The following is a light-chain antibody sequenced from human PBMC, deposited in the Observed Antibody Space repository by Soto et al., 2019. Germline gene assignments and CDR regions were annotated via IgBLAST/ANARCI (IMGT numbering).Light chain of an antibody. CDR3: QQYTDRPRT. CDR1: QSVSSSF. J-gene: IGKJ1*01. V-gene: IGKV3-20*01. CDR2: DAS. Sequence: EIVLTQSPGTLSLSPGERATLSCRASQSVSSSFLAWYQQKPGQAPRLLIFDASIRLPTVPARFSGSVSGTEFTLTISGLQSEDFAVYFCQQYTDRPRTFGQGTKVEFK.